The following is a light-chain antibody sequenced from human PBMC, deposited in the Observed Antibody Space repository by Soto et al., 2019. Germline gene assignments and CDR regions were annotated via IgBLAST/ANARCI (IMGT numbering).Light chain of an antibody. CDR1: QSVNDK. Sequence: EIVMTQSPATLSVSPGESATLSCTASQSVNDKLAWYQQNPGQAPRLLIYGASARATGIPARFSGSGSGTEFTLSISSLQSEDFAVYYCQHSNGWVKTFGQGTKLEI. CDR2: GAS. J-gene: IGKJ2*01. V-gene: IGKV3D-15*01. CDR3: QHSNGWVKT.